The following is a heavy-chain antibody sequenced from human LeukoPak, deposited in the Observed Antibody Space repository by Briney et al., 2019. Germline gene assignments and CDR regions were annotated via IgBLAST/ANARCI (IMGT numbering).Heavy chain of an antibody. V-gene: IGHV1-2*02. J-gene: IGHJ5*01. CDR3: ARDIAPSGSWWFDS. D-gene: IGHD6-13*01. CDR2: VTPSTGDT. Sequence: GASVKVSCKASVYTFTEYYIHWLRQAPGQGLEWMGWVTPSTGDTFYAQNFRGRVTMTRDTSISTAYMQLGGLKSDDTAVYYCARDIAPSGSWWFDSWGQGTLVSVSS. CDR1: VYTFTEYY.